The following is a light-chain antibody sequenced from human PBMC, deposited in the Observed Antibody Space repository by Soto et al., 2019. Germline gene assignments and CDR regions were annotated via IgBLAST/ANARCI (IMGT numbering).Light chain of an antibody. Sequence: QSVLTQPASVSGSPGQSITISCTGTNSDVGTYNLVSWYQQHPGKAPKLMLYEVSQRPSGVSDRFSGSKSGNTASLTISGLQAEDEADYYCLSDAGSRVAVVFGGGTKLTFL. CDR3: LSDAGSRVAVV. CDR1: NSDVGTYNL. V-gene: IGLV2-23*02. J-gene: IGLJ2*01. CDR2: EVS.